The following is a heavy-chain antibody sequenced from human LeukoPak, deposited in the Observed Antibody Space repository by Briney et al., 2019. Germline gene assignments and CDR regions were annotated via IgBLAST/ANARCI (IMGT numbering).Heavy chain of an antibody. V-gene: IGHV3-30-3*01. CDR2: ISYDGSNK. D-gene: IGHD6-6*01. J-gene: IGHJ4*02. Sequence: GGSLRLSCAASGFTFSIYAMSRVRQAPGKGLEWVAVISYDGSNKYYADSVKGRFTISRDNSKNTLYLQMNSLRAEDTAVYYCARDPEYSSSSLDYWGQGTLVTVSS. CDR3: ARDPEYSSSSLDY. CDR1: GFTFSIYA.